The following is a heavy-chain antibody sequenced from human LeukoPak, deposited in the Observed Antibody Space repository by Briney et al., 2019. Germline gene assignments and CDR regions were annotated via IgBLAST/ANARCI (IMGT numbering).Heavy chain of an antibody. CDR3: AKGRYQLLSLYFFDY. CDR1: GFTFSSYG. CDR2: ISGRGGST. J-gene: IGHJ4*02. Sequence: PGGSLRLSCAASGFTFSSYGMSWVRQAPGKGLEWVSVISGRGGSTYYADSVKGRFTISRDNSKNTLYLQMNSLRAEDTAVFYCAKGRYQLLSLYFFDYWGQGTLVTVSS. D-gene: IGHD2-2*01. V-gene: IGHV3-23*01.